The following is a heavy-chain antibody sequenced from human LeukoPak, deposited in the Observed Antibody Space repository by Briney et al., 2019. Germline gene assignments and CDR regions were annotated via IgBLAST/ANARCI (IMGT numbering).Heavy chain of an antibody. Sequence: ASVKVSCKASGYTFTSYYMHWVRQAPGQGLEWMGIINPSGRSTGYAQKFQGRVTMTRDTSTSTVYMELSSLRSEDTAVYYCARDRRYYDFWSGYYYYYYGMDDWGQGTTVTVSS. V-gene: IGHV1-46*01. CDR2: INPSGRST. D-gene: IGHD3-3*01. CDR3: ARDRRYYDFWSGYYYYYYGMDD. CDR1: GYTFTSYY. J-gene: IGHJ6*02.